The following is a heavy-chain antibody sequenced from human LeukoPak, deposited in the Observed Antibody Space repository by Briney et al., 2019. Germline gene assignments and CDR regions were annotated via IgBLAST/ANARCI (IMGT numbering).Heavy chain of an antibody. CDR3: ARDPAVVTPSARSAFDI. Sequence: SETLSLTCTVSGGSISSSSYYWGWIRQPPGKGLVWIGSIYYSGSTYYNPSLKSRVTISVDTSKNQFSLKLSSVTAADTAVYYCARDPAVVTPSARSAFDIWGQGTMVTVSS. J-gene: IGHJ3*02. V-gene: IGHV4-39*07. CDR2: IYYSGST. D-gene: IGHD4-23*01. CDR1: GGSISSSSYY.